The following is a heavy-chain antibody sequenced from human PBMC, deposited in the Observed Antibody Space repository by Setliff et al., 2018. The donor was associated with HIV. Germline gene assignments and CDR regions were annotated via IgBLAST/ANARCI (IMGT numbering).Heavy chain of an antibody. Sequence: GGSLRLSCAASGFSLNIAWMNWVRQAPGKGLEWIGRIKNKAAGETTEYAAPVKGRFAISRDNSKNTLFLQMTNLRAEDTAVYYCARDIESGYIHWFGELKGYYMDVWGKGTTVTVSS. J-gene: IGHJ6*03. CDR1: GFSLNIAW. V-gene: IGHV3-15*07. D-gene: IGHD3-10*01. CDR3: ARDIESGYIHWFGELKGYYMDV. CDR2: IKNKAAGETT.